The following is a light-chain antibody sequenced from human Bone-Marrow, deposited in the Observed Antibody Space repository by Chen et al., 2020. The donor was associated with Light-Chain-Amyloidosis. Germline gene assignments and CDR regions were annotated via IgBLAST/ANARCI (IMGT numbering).Light chain of an antibody. V-gene: IGLV3-25*03. CDR2: RDT. CDR1: DLPTKY. Sequence: SYELTQTPSVSVSPGQKDSLTCSGDDLPTKYAYWYQQKPGQAPVLVIHRDTERPSGISERFSGSSSGTTATLTISGVQAEDEADYHCQSADSSGTYEVIFGGGTKLTVL. CDR3: QSADSSGTYEVI. J-gene: IGLJ2*01.